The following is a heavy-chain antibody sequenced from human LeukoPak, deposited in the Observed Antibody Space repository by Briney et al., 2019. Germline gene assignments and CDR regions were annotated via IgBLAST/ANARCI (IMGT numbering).Heavy chain of an antibody. J-gene: IGHJ5*02. V-gene: IGHV1-18*04. Sequence: ASVKVSCKASGYTFTSYGISWVRQAHGQGLEWMGWISAYNGNTNYAQKLQGRVTMTTDTSTSTAYMELRSLRSDDTAVYYCARDVATVTTLNWFDPWGQGTLVTVSS. CDR1: GYTFTSYG. CDR2: ISAYNGNT. CDR3: ARDVATVTTLNWFDP. D-gene: IGHD4-17*01.